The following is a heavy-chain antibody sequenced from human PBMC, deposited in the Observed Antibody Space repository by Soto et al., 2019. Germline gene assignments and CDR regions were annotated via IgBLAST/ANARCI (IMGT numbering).Heavy chain of an antibody. J-gene: IGHJ5*02. CDR1: GFTVSNYY. V-gene: IGHV3-66*01. CDR3: ARDPGGSGRVEGWFDP. D-gene: IGHD6-19*01. CDR2: ISSAATT. Sequence: EVQLVESGGDLVQPGGSLRLSCAASGFTVSNYYMNWVRQAPGKGLEWVSLISSAATTYYADSVKGRFTISRDNSKNTLYLQMNSLRVEDTAVYYCARDPGGSGRVEGWFDPWGQGTLVTVSS.